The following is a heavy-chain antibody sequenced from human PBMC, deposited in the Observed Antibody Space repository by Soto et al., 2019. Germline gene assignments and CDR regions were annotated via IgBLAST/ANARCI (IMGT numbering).Heavy chain of an antibody. V-gene: IGHV4-30-2*01. Sequence: QLQLQESGSGLXXXXXXXSLTCAVSGXSISSXXYSWSWIRQPPGKGLEWIGYIYHSGSTYYNPSLKSRVTISVDRSKNQXSLXXXXXXXXXXXXXXXXXXXXXWGQGTLVTVSS. CDR3: XXXXXX. CDR1: GXSISSXXYS. CDR2: IYHSGST. J-gene: IGHJ5*02.